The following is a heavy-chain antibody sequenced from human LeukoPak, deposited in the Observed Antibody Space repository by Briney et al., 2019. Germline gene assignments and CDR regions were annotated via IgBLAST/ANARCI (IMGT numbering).Heavy chain of an antibody. V-gene: IGHV4-39*02. CDR3: ARDHFYGGFKDY. Sequence: KTSETLSLTCTVSGGSISSSSYYWGWIRQPPGKGLEWIGSIYYSGSTYYNPSLKSRVTISVDTSKNQFSLKLSSVTAADTAVYYCARDHFYGGFKDYWGQGTLVTVSS. CDR2: IYYSGST. J-gene: IGHJ4*02. CDR1: GGSISSSSYY. D-gene: IGHD4-23*01.